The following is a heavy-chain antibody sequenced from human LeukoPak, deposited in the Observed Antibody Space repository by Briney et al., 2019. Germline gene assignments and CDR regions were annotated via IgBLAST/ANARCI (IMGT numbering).Heavy chain of an antibody. V-gene: IGHV3-9*01. CDR2: ISWNSGSI. Sequence: PGGSLRLSCAASGFTFDDYAMHWVRQAPGKGLEWVSGISWNSGSIGYADSVKGRFTISRDNAKNSLYLQMNSLRAEDTAVYYCARYSGSYAFDYWGQGTLVTVSS. CDR3: ARYSGSYAFDY. J-gene: IGHJ4*02. D-gene: IGHD3-10*01. CDR1: GFTFDDYA.